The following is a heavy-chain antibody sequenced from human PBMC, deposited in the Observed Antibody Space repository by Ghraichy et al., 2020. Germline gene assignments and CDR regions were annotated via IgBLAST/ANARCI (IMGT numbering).Heavy chain of an antibody. Sequence: GGSLRLSCAASGFTFSTYDMHWVRQATGKGLEWVSGIGVVADTYYRGSVKGRFTISRENAKNSLYLQMNSLTDGDTAVYYFARGRETSGMFDYWGQGTLVTVSS. CDR3: ARGRETSGMFDY. CDR1: GFTFSTYD. V-gene: IGHV3-13*01. D-gene: IGHD2-2*01. CDR2: IGVVADT. J-gene: IGHJ4*02.